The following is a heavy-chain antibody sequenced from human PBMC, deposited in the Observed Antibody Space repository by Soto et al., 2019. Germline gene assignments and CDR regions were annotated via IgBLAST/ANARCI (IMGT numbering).Heavy chain of an antibody. CDR3: ARSPYYYYYGMDV. V-gene: IGHV4-34*01. CDR2: INHSGST. CDR1: GGSFSGYY. Sequence: QVQLQQWGAGLLKPSETLSLTCAVYGGSFSGYYWSWIRQPPGKGLEWIGEINHSGSTNYNPSLKGRVTISVDTSKNPFSLELSSVTAADTAVYYCARSPYYYYYGMDVWGQGTTVTVSS. J-gene: IGHJ6*02.